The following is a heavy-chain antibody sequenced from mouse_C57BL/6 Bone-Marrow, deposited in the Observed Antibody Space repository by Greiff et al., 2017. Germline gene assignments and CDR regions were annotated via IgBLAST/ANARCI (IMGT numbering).Heavy chain of an antibody. J-gene: IGHJ2*01. CDR1: GFTFSSYG. CDR3: ARQHYLDY. CDR2: ISSGGSYT. V-gene: IGHV5-6*01. Sequence: EVMLVESGGDLVKPGGSLKLSCAASGFTFSSYGMSWVRQTPDKRLEWVATISSGGSYTYYPDSVKGRVTISRDNAKNTLYLQMSSLKSEDTAMYYCARQHYLDYWGQGTTLTVSS.